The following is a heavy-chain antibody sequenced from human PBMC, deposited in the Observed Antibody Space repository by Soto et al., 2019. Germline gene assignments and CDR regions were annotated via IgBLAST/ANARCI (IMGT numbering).Heavy chain of an antibody. CDR1: GGTFSSYA. J-gene: IGHJ4*02. CDR3: ARVFDSLPVSGYYSY. D-gene: IGHD3-22*01. CDR2: IIPIFGTA. V-gene: IGHV1-69*06. Sequence: GASVKVSCKASGGTFSSYAISWVRQAPGQGLEWMGGIIPIFGTANYAQKFQGRVTITADKSTSTAYMELSSLRSEDTAVYYCARVFDSLPVSGYYSYWGQGTPVTVSS.